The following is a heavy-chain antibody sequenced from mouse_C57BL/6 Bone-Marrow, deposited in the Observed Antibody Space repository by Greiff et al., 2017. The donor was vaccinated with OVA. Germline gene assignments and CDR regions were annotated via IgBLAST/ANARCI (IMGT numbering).Heavy chain of an antibody. Sequence: EVHLVESGGDLVKPGGSLKLSCAASGFTFSSYGMSWVRQTPDKRLEWVATISSGGSYTYSPDSVTGRFTISSDNAKNTLYLQMSSLKSEDTAMYYCARNYYGFAYWGQGTLVTVSA. V-gene: IGHV5-6*01. CDR1: GFTFSSYG. CDR2: ISSGGSYT. J-gene: IGHJ3*01. D-gene: IGHD1-1*01. CDR3: ARNYYGFAY.